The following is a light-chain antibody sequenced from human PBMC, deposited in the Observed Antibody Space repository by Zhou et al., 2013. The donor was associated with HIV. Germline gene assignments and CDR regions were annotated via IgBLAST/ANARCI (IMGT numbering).Light chain of an antibody. CDR3: QHRDDWPRPIT. V-gene: IGKV3-11*01. CDR2: DAS. J-gene: IGKJ5*01. Sequence: EIVLEQSPAILSLSPGERVTLSCRASQRVSTNVAWYQQRLGQAPRLLIYDASNRATGIPTRFSGSGSGTDFTLTISNLEPGDFAVYYCQHRDDWPRPITFGQGTRLEIK. CDR1: QRVSTN.